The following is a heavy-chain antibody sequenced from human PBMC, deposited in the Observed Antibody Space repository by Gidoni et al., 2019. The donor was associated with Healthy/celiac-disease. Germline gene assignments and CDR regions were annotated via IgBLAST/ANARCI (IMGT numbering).Heavy chain of an antibody. CDR3: ARDRTKQLWPDKAAFDI. D-gene: IGHD5-18*01. V-gene: IGHV3-11*06. CDR2: ISSSSSYT. Sequence: QVQLVESGGGLVKPGGSLRLSCAASGFTFSDYYMSWIRQAPGKGLEWVSYISSSSSYTNYADSVKGRFTISRDNAKNSLYLQMNSLRAEDTAVYYCARDRTKQLWPDKAAFDIWGQGTMVTVSS. J-gene: IGHJ3*02. CDR1: GFTFSDYY.